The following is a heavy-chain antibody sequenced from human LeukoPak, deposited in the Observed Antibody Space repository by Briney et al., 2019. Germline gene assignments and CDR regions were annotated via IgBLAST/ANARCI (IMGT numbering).Heavy chain of an antibody. Sequence: SETLSLTCTVSGGSISSGGYYWSWIRQPPGKGLEWIGYIYYSGSTNYNPSLKSRVTISVDTSKNQFSLKLSSVTAADTAVYYCARDRLWWQDYWGQGTLVTVSS. V-gene: IGHV4-61*08. CDR1: GGSISSGGYY. D-gene: IGHD2-21*01. CDR2: IYYSGST. CDR3: ARDRLWWQDY. J-gene: IGHJ4*02.